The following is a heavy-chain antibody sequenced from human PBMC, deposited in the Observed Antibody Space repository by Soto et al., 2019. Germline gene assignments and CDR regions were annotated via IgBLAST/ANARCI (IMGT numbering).Heavy chain of an antibody. CDR2: INHSGST. D-gene: IGHD6-19*01. V-gene: IGHV4-34*01. Sequence: SETLSLTCAVYGGSFSGYYWSWVRQPPGKGLEWIGEINHSGSTNYNPSLKSRVTISVDTSKNQFSLKLSSVTAADTAVYYCARQGSGWHRFYFDYWGQGTLVTSPQ. CDR1: GGSFSGYY. J-gene: IGHJ4*02. CDR3: ARQGSGWHRFYFDY.